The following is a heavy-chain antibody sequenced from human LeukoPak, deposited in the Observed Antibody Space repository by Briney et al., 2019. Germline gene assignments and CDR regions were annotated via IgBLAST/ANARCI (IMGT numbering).Heavy chain of an antibody. J-gene: IGHJ5*02. CDR1: GYTFTSYH. V-gene: IGHV1-46*01. CDR2: INPSGGST. Sequence: ASVKVSCKASGYTFTSYHMHWVRQAPGQGLEWMGIINPSGGSTSYAQKFQGRVTMTRDTSTSTVYMELSSLRSEDTAVYYCARDRITMVRGVYNWFDPWGQGTLVTVSS. D-gene: IGHD3-10*01. CDR3: ARDRITMVRGVYNWFDP.